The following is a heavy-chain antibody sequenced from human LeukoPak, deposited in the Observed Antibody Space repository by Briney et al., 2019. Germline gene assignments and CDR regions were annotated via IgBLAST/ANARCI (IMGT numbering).Heavy chain of an antibody. CDR1: GYTFTSYY. CDR2: INPSGGST. J-gene: IGHJ4*02. V-gene: IGHV1-46*01. Sequence: ASVKVSCKASGYTFTSYYMHWVRQAPGQGLEWMGIINPSGGSTSYAQKFQGRVTMTRDTSTSTVYMELSSLRSEDTALYYCAKDKGYSGYDDGVDYWGQGTLVTVSS. D-gene: IGHD5-12*01. CDR3: AKDKGYSGYDDGVDY.